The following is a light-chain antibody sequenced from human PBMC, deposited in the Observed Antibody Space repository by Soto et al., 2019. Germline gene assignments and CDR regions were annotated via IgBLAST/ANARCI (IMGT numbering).Light chain of an antibody. V-gene: IGKV3-11*01. CDR1: QSVSSY. J-gene: IGKJ5*01. CDR3: QQRSNWPT. Sequence: EIVLTQSPATRSLSPGERATLSCRASQSVSSYLAWYQQKPGQAPRLLIYDASNRATGIPARFSGSGSGTDFTLTISSLEPEDFAVYYCQQRSNWPTFCQGTRLEIK. CDR2: DAS.